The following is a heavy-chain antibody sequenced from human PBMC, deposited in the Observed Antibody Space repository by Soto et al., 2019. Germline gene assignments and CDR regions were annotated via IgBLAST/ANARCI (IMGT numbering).Heavy chain of an antibody. Sequence: QVQLVQSGAEVKKPGASVKVSCKASGYTFTSYGISWVRQAPGQGLEWMGWISAYNGNTNYAQKLQGRVTMTTDTSTTTADMELRSLRSDDAAVLYCARGDTYYYDGSGDSGGYFDYWGQGTLVTVSS. V-gene: IGHV1-18*01. D-gene: IGHD3-22*01. CDR2: ISAYNGNT. CDR1: GYTFTSYG. J-gene: IGHJ4*02. CDR3: ARGDTYYYDGSGDSGGYFDY.